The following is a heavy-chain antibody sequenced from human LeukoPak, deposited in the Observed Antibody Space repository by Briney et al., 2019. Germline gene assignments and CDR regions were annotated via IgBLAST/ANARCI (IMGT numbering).Heavy chain of an antibody. Sequence: GGSLRLSCAASGFTFSIYGMHWVRQAPGKGLEWVAFIRYDGSTKYFADSVKGRFTISRDNSKNTLYLQMNSLREEDTAVYYCANRNWGLPFDYWGQGTLVTVSS. CDR3: ANRNWGLPFDY. J-gene: IGHJ4*02. CDR1: GFTFSIYG. V-gene: IGHV3-30*02. D-gene: IGHD7-27*01. CDR2: IRYDGSTK.